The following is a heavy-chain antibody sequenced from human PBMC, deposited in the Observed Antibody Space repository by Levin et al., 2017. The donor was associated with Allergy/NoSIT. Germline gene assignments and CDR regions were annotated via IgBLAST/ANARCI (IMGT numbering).Heavy chain of an antibody. J-gene: IGHJ5*02. CDR2: IYYSGST. CDR1: GGSISSSSYY. D-gene: IGHD6-13*01. V-gene: IGHV4-39*01. CDR3: ARHGERAAGTPRGWFDP. Sequence: PSETLSLTCTVSGGSISSSSYYWGWIRQPPGKGLEWIGSIYYSGSTYYNPSLKSRVTISVDTSKNQFSLKLSSVTAADTAVYYCARHGERAAGTPRGWFDPWGQGTLVTVSS.